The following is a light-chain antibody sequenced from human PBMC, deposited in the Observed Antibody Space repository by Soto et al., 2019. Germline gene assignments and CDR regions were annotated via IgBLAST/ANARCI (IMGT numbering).Light chain of an antibody. V-gene: IGLV4-69*01. CDR3: QTWGSGIVV. J-gene: IGLJ3*02. Sequence: QLVLTQSPSASASLGASVKLTCTLSSGHSNYAIAWHQQQPEKGPRYLMKLNRDGSHSKGDGIPNRFSGSRSRAERHPSSSSRQSEDEDDYCCQTWGSGIVVFGGGTKLTVL. CDR2: LNRDGSH. CDR1: SGHSNYA.